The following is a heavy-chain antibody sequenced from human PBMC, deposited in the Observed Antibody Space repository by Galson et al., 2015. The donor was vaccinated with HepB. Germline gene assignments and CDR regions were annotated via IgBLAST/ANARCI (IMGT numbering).Heavy chain of an antibody. CDR1: GFTFSSYG. D-gene: IGHD2-2*01. V-gene: IGHV3-33*01. CDR3: ARDGVYCSSTSCQTGDPWD. CDR2: IWYDGSNK. J-gene: IGHJ4*02. Sequence: SLRLSCAASGFTFSSYGMHWVRQAPGKGLEWVAVIWYDGSNKYYADSVKGRFTISRDNSKNTLYLQMNSLRAEDTAVYYCARDGVYCSSTSCQTGDPWDWGQGTLVTVSS.